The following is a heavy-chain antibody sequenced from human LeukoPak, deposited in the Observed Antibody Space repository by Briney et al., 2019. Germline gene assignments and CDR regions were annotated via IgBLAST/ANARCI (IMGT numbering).Heavy chain of an antibody. J-gene: IGHJ4*02. CDR2: INHSGST. Sequence: SETLSLTCTVSGGSISSYYWSWIRQPPGKGLEWIGEINHSGSTNYNPSLKSRVTISVDTSKNQFSLKLSSVTAADTAVYYCASSSIAAAGTFVDYWGQGTLVTVSS. V-gene: IGHV4-34*01. CDR1: GGSISSYY. D-gene: IGHD6-13*01. CDR3: ASSSIAAAGTFVDY.